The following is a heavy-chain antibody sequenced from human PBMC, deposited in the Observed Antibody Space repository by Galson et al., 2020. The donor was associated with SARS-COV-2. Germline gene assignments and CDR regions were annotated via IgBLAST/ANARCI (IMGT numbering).Heavy chain of an antibody. CDR3: ARDGVGCYCYFEY. D-gene: IGHD1-26*01. V-gene: IGHV3-30*04. CDR1: GFTLSSYA. Sequence: GESLKISCAASGFTLSSYAMHWVRQAPGKGLEWVAVISYDGSNKYYADSVKGRFTISRDNSKNTLYLQMNSLRAEDTAVYYCARDGVGCYCYFEYGGQGTLVTVSS. CDR2: ISYDGSNK. J-gene: IGHJ4*02.